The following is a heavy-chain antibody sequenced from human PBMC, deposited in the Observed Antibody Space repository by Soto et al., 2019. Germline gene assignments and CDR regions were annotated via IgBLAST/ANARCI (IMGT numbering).Heavy chain of an antibody. Sequence: QVQLQESGPGRVKPSQTLSLTCTVSGGSISSGGYYWSWIRQHPGKGLEWIGYIYYSGSTYYNPSLKSRVTISVDPSKNHFSLKLSSVTAADTAVYYCARDQRDGYNFDYWGQGTLVTVSS. V-gene: IGHV4-31*03. J-gene: IGHJ4*02. CDR2: IYYSGST. CDR1: GGSISSGGYY. CDR3: ARDQRDGYNFDY. D-gene: IGHD5-12*01.